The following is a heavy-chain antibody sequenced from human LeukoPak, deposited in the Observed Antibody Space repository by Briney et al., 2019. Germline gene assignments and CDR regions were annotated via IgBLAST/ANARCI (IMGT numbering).Heavy chain of an antibody. V-gene: IGHV4-4*07. D-gene: IGHD3-22*01. J-gene: IGHJ6*03. CDR2: FYVGVGP. CDR3: ARMRPYDSTGYSPGHYMDV. CDR1: GGSMYSNY. Sequence: LETLSLTCSVSGGSMYSNYWSWIRQTAGKGLEWIGRFYVGVGPNYNPSFKSRVTMSVDTSKNQLVLKLSAVTAADTAVYYCARMRPYDSTGYSPGHYMDVWGKGTTVTVYS.